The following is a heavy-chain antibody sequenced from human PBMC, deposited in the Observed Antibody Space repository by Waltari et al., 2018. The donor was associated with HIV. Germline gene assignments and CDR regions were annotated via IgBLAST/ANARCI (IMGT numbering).Heavy chain of an antibody. CDR1: GGSFSGYY. V-gene: IGHV4-34*01. J-gene: IGHJ5*02. CDR3: AGRDDLYYDILTGYSNPAHWFDP. D-gene: IGHD3-9*01. Sequence: QVQLQQWGAGLLKPSETLSLTCAVYGGSFSGYYWSWIRQPPGKGLEWIGEINHSGSTNYNPSLKSRVTISVDTSKNQFSLKLSSVTAADTAVYYCAGRDDLYYDILTGYSNPAHWFDPWGQGTLVTVSS. CDR2: INHSGST.